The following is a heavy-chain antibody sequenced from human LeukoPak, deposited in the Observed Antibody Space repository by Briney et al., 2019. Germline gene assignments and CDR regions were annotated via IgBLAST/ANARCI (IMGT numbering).Heavy chain of an antibody. CDR1: GGSISSYY. CDR3: ARETLAGYDY. J-gene: IGHJ4*02. D-gene: IGHD6-19*01. V-gene: IGHV4-59*12. CDR2: IYYSGST. Sequence: KPSETLSLTCTVSGGSISSYYWSWIRQPPGKGLEWIGYIYYSGSTNYNPSLKSRVTISVDTSKNQFSLKLSSVTAADTAMYYCARETLAGYDYWGQGTLVTVSS.